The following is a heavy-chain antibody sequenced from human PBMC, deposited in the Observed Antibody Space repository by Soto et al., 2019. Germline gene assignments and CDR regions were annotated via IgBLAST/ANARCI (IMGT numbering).Heavy chain of an antibody. V-gene: IGHV3-7*01. CDR3: ATANTPYAVDM. CDR1: GLTFSISW. CDR2: INPAANVQ. Sequence: VQLVESGGGLVQPGEPLRLSCTASGLTFSISWMTWVRQAPGEGLEWVSNINPAANVQQYADSVKKRFTISRDNAKNSLFLQMSGLRVEDTALYYCATANTPYAVDMWGQGTMVTVSS. J-gene: IGHJ3*02.